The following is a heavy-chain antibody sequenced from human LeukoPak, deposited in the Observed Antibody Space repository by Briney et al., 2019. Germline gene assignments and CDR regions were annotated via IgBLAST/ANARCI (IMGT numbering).Heavy chain of an antibody. D-gene: IGHD5-24*01. Sequence: PSETLSLTCAVYGGSFSGYYWSWIRQPPGKGLEWIGEINHSGSTNYNPSLKSRVTISVDTSKNQFSLKLGSVTAADTAVYYCARGKRWLQFGFDYWGQGTLVTVSS. J-gene: IGHJ4*02. V-gene: IGHV4-34*01. CDR3: ARGKRWLQFGFDY. CDR2: INHSGST. CDR1: GGSFSGYY.